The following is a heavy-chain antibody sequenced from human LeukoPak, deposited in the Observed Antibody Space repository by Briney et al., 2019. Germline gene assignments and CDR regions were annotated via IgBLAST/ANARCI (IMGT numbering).Heavy chain of an antibody. D-gene: IGHD3-9*01. V-gene: IGHV3-23*01. CDR3: AKTGPQLIGYARRSFDL. J-gene: IGHJ3*01. CDR2: LSGNGDNT. Sequence: GSLRLSCAASGFTFSSYAMNWVRQAPGKGLEWVSGLSGNGDNTYYTDSVEGRFTISRDNSKNKLYLRMNSLRLDDTAVYYCAKTGPQLIGYARRSFDLWGQGTLVTVSS. CDR1: GFTFSSYA.